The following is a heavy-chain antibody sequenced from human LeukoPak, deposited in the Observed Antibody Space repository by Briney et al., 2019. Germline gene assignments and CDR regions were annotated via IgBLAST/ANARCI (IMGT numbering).Heavy chain of an antibody. CDR2: IYYSGNT. Sequence: SETLSLTCTVSTGSISSDSYYWGWIRQPPGKGLEWIGTIYYSGNTYYNPSLKSRLTISVDTSKNQFSLKLSSVTAADTAVYYCARGGITYYFDYWGQGTLVTVSS. CDR1: TGSISSDSYY. CDR3: ARGGITYYFDY. V-gene: IGHV4-39*07. J-gene: IGHJ4*02. D-gene: IGHD3-10*01.